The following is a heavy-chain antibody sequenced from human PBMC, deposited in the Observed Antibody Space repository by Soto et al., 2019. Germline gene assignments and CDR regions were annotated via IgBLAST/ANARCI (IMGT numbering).Heavy chain of an antibody. Sequence: GGSLRLSCAASGFIFRDYSMNWVRQTPGKGLEWIAPIAGGGVRTYYADSVKGRFTISRDRSKNTLYLQMNSLRAEDTGVYYCAKSPAQYCSGGSCYLDYWGQGTLVTVSS. V-gene: IGHV3-23*01. J-gene: IGHJ4*02. D-gene: IGHD2-15*01. CDR3: AKSPAQYCSGGSCYLDY. CDR1: GFIFRDYS. CDR2: IAGGGVRT.